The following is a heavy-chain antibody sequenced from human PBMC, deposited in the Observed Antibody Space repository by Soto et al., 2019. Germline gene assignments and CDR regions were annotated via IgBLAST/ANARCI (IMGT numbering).Heavy chain of an antibody. D-gene: IGHD3-22*01. V-gene: IGHV1-18*01. Sequence: ATVKVSCKASGYTFTSYGISWVRQAPGQGLEWMGWISAYNSNTNYAQKLQGRVTMTTDTSTSTAYMELRSLRSDDTAVYYCARELSSLNYYDSSGYYGWFDPWGQGTLVTVSS. CDR1: GYTFTSYG. CDR2: ISAYNSNT. J-gene: IGHJ5*02. CDR3: ARELSSLNYYDSSGYYGWFDP.